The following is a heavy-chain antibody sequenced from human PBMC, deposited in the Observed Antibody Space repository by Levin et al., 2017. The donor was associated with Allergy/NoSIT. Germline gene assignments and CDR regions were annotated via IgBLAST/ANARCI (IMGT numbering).Heavy chain of an antibody. D-gene: IGHD3-10*01. CDR2: IWYDGSNK. CDR3: ARDPHYYGSGSYYPAHFDY. Sequence: GGSLRLSCAASGFTFNSYGMHWVRQAPGKGLEWVAVIWYDGSNKYYADSVKGRFTISRDNSKNTLYLQMNSLRAEDTAVYYCARDPHYYGSGSYYPAHFDYWGQGTLVTVSS. CDR1: GFTFNSYG. J-gene: IGHJ4*02. V-gene: IGHV3-33*01.